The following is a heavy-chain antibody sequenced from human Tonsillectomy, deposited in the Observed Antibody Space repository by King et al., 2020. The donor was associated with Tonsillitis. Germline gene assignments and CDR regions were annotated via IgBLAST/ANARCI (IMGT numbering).Heavy chain of an antibody. CDR1: GGSFSHYY. J-gene: IGHJ4*02. CDR3: ARQQPSSGVPAAI. Sequence: VQLQQWGAGLLKPSETLSLTCAVYGGSFSHYYWSWIRQPPGKGLEWIGEINHSGSTNYNPSLQSRVPISVDTSKNQFSLKLSSVTAADTAVYYCARQQPSSGVPAAIWGQGTLVTVSS. CDR2: INHSGST. V-gene: IGHV4-34*01. D-gene: IGHD2-2*01.